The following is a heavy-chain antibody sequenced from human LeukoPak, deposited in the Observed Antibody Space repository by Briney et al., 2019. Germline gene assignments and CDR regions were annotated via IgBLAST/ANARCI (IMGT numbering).Heavy chain of an antibody. V-gene: IGHV3-64*01. D-gene: IGHD1-26*01. J-gene: IGHJ5*02. CDR2: INSNGGGT. CDR3: AKEIVGATWFDP. Sequence: GGSLRLSCEVSGFTFSSYGMHWVRQAPGKGLEYVSAINSNGGGTYYANSVKGRFTISRDSSKNTLYLQMGSLRTEDMAVYYCAKEIVGATWFDPWGQGTLVTVSS. CDR1: GFTFSSYG.